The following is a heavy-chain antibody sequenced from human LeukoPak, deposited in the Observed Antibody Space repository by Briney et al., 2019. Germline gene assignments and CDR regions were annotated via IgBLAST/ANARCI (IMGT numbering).Heavy chain of an antibody. CDR3: ARDPGYSYGYDY. CDR2: ISGSGGTT. J-gene: IGHJ4*02. V-gene: IGHV3-23*01. Sequence: PGGSLRLSCAASGFIFSRYGMSWVRQAPGKGLEWVSAISGSGGTTYYADSVKGRFTISRDNSKNTLYLQMNSLRAEDTAVYYCARDPGYSYGYDYWGQGTLVTVSS. D-gene: IGHD5-18*01. CDR1: GFIFSRYG.